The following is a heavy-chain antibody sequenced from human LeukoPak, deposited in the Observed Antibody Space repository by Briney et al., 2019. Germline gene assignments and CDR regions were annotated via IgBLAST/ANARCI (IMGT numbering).Heavy chain of an antibody. CDR3: ARSDYVWGSYRPYYFDY. CDR1: GGSIRSYY. D-gene: IGHD3-16*02. Sequence: SETLSLTCTVSGGSIRSYYWSWIRQPPGKGLEWIGYIYYSGSTNYNPSLKSRVTISVDTSKNQFSLKLSSVTAADTAVYYCARSDYVWGSYRPYYFDYWGQGTLVTVSS. V-gene: IGHV4-59*01. J-gene: IGHJ4*02. CDR2: IYYSGST.